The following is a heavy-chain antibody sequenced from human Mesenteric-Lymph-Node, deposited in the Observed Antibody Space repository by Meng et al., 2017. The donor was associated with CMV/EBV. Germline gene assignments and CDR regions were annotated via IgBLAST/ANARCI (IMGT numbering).Heavy chain of an antibody. V-gene: IGHV1-2*06. J-gene: IGHJ4*02. CDR3: ERVPKYCDILTGYYPTYYFDY. D-gene: IGHD3-9*01. CDR2: INPNSGDT. CDR1: YY. Sequence: YYVNWVRQATGRGLEWMGRINPNSGDTNYEQKFQGEVTVTKDTSISTTYMEMSRLGSEDTAVYYCERVPKYCDILTGYYPTYYFDYWGQGTLVTVSS.